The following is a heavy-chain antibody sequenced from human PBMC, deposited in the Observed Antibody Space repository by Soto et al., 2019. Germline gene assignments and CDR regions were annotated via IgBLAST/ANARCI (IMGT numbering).Heavy chain of an antibody. CDR3: AGQQQWLAY. D-gene: IGHD6-19*01. Sequence: SQTLSLTCAISGDSVSSNSAGWDWIRQSPSRGLEWLGRTYYRSKWYNEYAVSVKSRITINPDTSKNQFSLHLNSVTPEDTAVYYCAGQQQWLAYWDQGTLVTVSS. CDR2: TYYRSKWYN. J-gene: IGHJ4*02. V-gene: IGHV6-1*01. CDR1: GDSVSSNSAG.